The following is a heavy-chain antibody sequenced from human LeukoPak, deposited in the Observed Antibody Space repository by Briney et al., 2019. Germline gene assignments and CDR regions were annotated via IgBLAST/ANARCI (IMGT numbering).Heavy chain of an antibody. D-gene: IGHD3-22*01. CDR3: ARSRYYYDSSGYYDY. Sequence: SETLSLTCAVSGYSISSGYYWGWIRQPPGKGLEWIGIIYQTGSTYYNPSLKSRVTISVDTSKNQFSLKLSSVTAADTAVYYCARSRYYYDSSGYYDYWGQGTLVTVSS. CDR2: IYQTGST. V-gene: IGHV4-38-2*01. J-gene: IGHJ4*02. CDR1: GYSISSGYY.